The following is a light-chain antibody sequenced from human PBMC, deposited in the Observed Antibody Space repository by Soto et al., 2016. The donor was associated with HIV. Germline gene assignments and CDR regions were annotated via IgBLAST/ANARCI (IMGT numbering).Light chain of an antibody. Sequence: DIQMTQSPSLLSASVGDRVTITCRASQVIYTYLAWFQQKPGKAPRSLIYKASSLESGVPSRFSGSGSGTEFTLTISSLQPDDFATYYCQQYKSYRTFGQGTKVEIK. V-gene: IGKV1-16*01. CDR2: KAS. J-gene: IGKJ1*01. CDR3: QQYKSYRT. CDR1: QVIYTY.